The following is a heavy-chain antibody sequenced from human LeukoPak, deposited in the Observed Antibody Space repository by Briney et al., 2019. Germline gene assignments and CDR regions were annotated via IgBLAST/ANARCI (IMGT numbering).Heavy chain of an antibody. D-gene: IGHD3-22*01. CDR3: AKDRDSSGYYYGGIDY. Sequence: DSVKGRFTISRDNSKNILYLQMNSLRAEDTAVYYCAKDRDSSGYYYGGIDYWGQGTLVTVSS. V-gene: IGHV3-30*02. J-gene: IGHJ4*02.